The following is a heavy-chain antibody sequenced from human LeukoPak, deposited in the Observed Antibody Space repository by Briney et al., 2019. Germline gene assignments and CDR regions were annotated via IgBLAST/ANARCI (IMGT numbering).Heavy chain of an antibody. CDR3: ARGRYTPGP. CDR2: MNQDGSGK. V-gene: IGHV3-7*01. D-gene: IGHD1-1*01. J-gene: IGHJ5*02. Sequence: PGGSLRLSCAASGFTFSTYWMSWVRQAPGKGLEWVANMNQDGSGKYYVDSVKGRFTISRDNAKNSLYLQMNSLRAEDTAVYYCARGRYTPGPWGQGTLVTVSS. CDR1: GFTFSTYW.